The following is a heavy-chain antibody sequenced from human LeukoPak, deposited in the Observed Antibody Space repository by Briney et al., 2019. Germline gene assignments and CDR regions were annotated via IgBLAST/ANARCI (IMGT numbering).Heavy chain of an antibody. CDR1: GFTFTNYW. V-gene: IGHV3-74*01. D-gene: IGHD4-23*01. J-gene: IGHJ4*02. Sequence: PGGSLRLSCAASGFTFTNYWMHWVRQAPGKGLVWVSRMNSDGSSTSYADSVKGRFTISRDNAKNTLYLQMNSLRAEDTAVYYCARGPDYGGPLRGQGTLVIVSP. CDR3: ARGPDYGGPL. CDR2: MNSDGSST.